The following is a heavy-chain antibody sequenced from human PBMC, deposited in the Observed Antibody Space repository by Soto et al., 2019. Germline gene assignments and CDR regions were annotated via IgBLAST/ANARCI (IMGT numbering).Heavy chain of an antibody. D-gene: IGHD4-17*01. V-gene: IGHV4-39*01. CDR3: ARLLDYGDYDGGSYAYY. J-gene: IGHJ4*02. Sequence: QLQLQESGPGLVKPSETLSLTCTVSGGSISSSSYYWGWIRQPPGKGLEWIGSIYYSGSTYYNPSLKSRVTISVDTSKNQFSLKLSSVTAADTAVYYCARLLDYGDYDGGSYAYYWGQGTLVTVSS. CDR2: IYYSGST. CDR1: GGSISSSSYY.